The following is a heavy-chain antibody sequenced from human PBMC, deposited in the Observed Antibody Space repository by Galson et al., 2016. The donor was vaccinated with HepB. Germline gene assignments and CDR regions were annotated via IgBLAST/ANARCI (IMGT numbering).Heavy chain of an antibody. CDR3: ARDLHGRWDSSGWGY. CDR1: GFTFSSYG. Sequence: SLRLSCAASGFTFSSYGMHWVRQAPGKGLEWVAVIWYDGSNKYYADSVKGRFTISRDNSKNTLYLQMNSLRAEDTAVYYCARDLHGRWDSSGWGYWGQGTLVTVSS. CDR2: IWYDGSNK. D-gene: IGHD6-19*01. V-gene: IGHV3-33*01. J-gene: IGHJ4*02.